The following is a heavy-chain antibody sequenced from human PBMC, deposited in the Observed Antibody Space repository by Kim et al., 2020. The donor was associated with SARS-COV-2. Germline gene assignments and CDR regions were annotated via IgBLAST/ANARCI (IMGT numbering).Heavy chain of an antibody. J-gene: IGHJ5*02. V-gene: IGHV4-39*01. CDR3: SRHFRAQDWFEP. CDR1: GGSISSSNGYY. Sequence: SETLSLTCTVSGGSISSSNGYYWDWFRQPPGKGLEWIGNIYYSGDTYYNPSLNTRVLMSVHTSKNQFSLRLTSVSAADTTVYYRSRHFRAQDWFEPWGQG. CDR2: IYYSGDT.